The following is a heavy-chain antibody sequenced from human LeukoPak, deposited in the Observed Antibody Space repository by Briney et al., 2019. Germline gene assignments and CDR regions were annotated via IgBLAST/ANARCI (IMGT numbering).Heavy chain of an antibody. CDR2: IRSSGSTI. V-gene: IGHV3-11*04. J-gene: IGHJ4*02. D-gene: IGHD6-13*01. CDR3: ARDRWAAAASFDY. CDR1: VCTFIDYY. Sequence: GWALTLSFPASVCTFIDYYMSGIRQPAGRERAWVSYIRSSGSTIYYAVSVKGRFTISRDKAKNSLYLQMDSLRAEDTAVYYCARDRWAAAASFDYWGQGTLVTVSS.